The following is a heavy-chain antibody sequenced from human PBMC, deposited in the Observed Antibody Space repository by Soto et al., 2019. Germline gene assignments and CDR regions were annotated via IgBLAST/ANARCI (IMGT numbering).Heavy chain of an antibody. CDR2: IIPILGIA. CDR3: ARGDYGGRVVYYYYYMDV. V-gene: IGHV1-69*02. J-gene: IGHJ6*03. CDR1: GGTFSSYT. D-gene: IGHD4-17*01. Sequence: QVQLVQSGAEVKKPGSSVKVSCKASGGTFSSYTISWVRQAPGQGLEWMGRIIPILGIANYAQKFQGRVTITADKSTSTAYMELSSLRSEDTAVYYCARGDYGGRVVYYYYYMDVWGKGTTVTVSS.